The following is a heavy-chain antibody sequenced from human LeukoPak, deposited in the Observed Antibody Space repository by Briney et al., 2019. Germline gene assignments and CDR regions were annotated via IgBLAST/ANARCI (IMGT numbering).Heavy chain of an antibody. Sequence: GGSLRLYCAASGFTFSSYAMQWVRQAPGKGLEWVAVISYDGSNKYYADSVKGRFTISRDNSKNTLYLQMNSLRAEDTAVYYCAREFLEWLHPDYYYYGMDVWGQGTTVTVSS. CDR1: GFTFSSYA. CDR3: AREFLEWLHPDYYYYGMDV. J-gene: IGHJ6*02. CDR2: ISYDGSNK. D-gene: IGHD3-3*01. V-gene: IGHV3-30-3*01.